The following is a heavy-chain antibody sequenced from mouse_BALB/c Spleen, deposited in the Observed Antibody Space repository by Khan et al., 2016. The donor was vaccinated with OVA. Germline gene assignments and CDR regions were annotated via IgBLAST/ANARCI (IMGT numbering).Heavy chain of an antibody. CDR1: GYIFTSYW. Sequence: QVQLKQSGAELVRPGTSVKLSCKTSGYIFTSYWIHWVKQRSGQGLEWIARIYPGTDNTYYSEKFKDKATLTADKSSSTAYLQLSSLKSEDYAGFVCAREEALYYFDYWGPGTPLTVSS. D-gene: IGHD3-2*02. CDR2: IYPGTDNT. J-gene: IGHJ2*01. CDR3: AREEALYYFDY. V-gene: IGHV1-76*01.